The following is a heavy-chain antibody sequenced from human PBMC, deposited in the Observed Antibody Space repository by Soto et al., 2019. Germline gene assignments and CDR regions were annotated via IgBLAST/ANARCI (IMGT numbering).Heavy chain of an antibody. CDR3: ASFNIEGYGMDV. V-gene: IGHV1-69*13. Sequence: SVKVSCKASGGTFSSYAISWVRQAPGQGLEWMGGIIPIFGTANYAQKFQGRVTITADESTSTAYMELSSLRSEDTAVYYCASFNIEGYGMDVWGQGTTVTVSS. J-gene: IGHJ6*02. CDR2: IIPIFGTA. CDR1: GGTFSSYA. D-gene: IGHD3-16*02.